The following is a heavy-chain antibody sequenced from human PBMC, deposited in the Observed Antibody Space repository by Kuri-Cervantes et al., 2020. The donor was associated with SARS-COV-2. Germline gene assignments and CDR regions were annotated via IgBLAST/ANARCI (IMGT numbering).Heavy chain of an antibody. D-gene: IGHD3-10*01. V-gene: IGHV3-11*01. CDR3: ARDSITMVQGVTSDAFDI. CDR2: ISSSGSTI. J-gene: IGHJ3*02. CDR1: GFTFSDYY. Sequence: GGSLRLSCAASGFTFSDYYMSWIRQAPGKGLEWVSYISSSGSTIYYADSVKGRFTTSRDNAKNSLYLQMNSLRAEDTAVYYCARDSITMVQGVTSDAFDIWGQGTMVTVSS.